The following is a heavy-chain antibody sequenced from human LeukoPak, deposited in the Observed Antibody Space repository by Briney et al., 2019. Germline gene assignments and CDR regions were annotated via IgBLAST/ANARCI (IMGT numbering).Heavy chain of an antibody. Sequence: PSETLSLTCTVSGGSISSYYWSWIRQPPGKGLEWIGYIYYSGSTNHNPSLKSRVTISVDTSKNQFSLKLSSVTAADTAVYYCAISSGSYFNFDYWGQGTLVTVSS. CDR3: AISSGSYFNFDY. V-gene: IGHV4-59*08. D-gene: IGHD1-26*01. CDR2: IYYSGST. CDR1: GGSISSYY. J-gene: IGHJ4*02.